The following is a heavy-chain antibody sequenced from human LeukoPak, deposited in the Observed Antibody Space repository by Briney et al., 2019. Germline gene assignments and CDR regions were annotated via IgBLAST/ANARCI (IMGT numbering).Heavy chain of an antibody. Sequence: SVKVSCKASGGTFSSYAISWVRQAPGQGLEWMGGVIPIFGTANYAQKFQGRVTITADESTSTAYMELSSLRSDDTAVYYCARSEGGYYFDYWGQGTLVTVSS. CDR2: VIPIFGTA. D-gene: IGHD3-16*01. CDR3: ARSEGGYYFDY. V-gene: IGHV1-69*01. CDR1: GGTFSSYA. J-gene: IGHJ4*02.